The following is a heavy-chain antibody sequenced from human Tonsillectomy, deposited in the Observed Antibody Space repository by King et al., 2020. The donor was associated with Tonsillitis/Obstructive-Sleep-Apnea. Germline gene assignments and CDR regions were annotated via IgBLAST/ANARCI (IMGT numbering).Heavy chain of an antibody. CDR1: GFTFDDFA. CDR3: ARLIAAVRDDGLDI. J-gene: IGHJ3*02. V-gene: IGHV3-20*04. D-gene: IGHD6-13*01. CDR2: INWNGGST. Sequence: VQLVESGGHMVRPGGSLRLTCAASGFTFDDFAMSWVRQVPGKGLEWVSGINWNGGSTGYVDSVKGRFTISGDNAKNSLYLQMNSLRAEDTALYYCARLIAAVRDDGLDIWGQGTMVTVSS.